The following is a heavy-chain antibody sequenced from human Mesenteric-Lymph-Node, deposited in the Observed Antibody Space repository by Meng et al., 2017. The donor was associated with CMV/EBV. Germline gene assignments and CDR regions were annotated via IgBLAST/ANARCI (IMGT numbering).Heavy chain of an antibody. CDR1: TSYA. D-gene: IGHD2-2*01. CDR2: INTNTGNP. CDR3: ARNCSSTSCYWSSGYNWFDP. Sequence: TSYAMNWVRRAPGQGLEWMGWINTNTGNPTYAQGFTGRFVFSLDTSVSTAYLQISSLKAEDTAVYYCARNCSSTSCYWSSGYNWFDPWGQGTLVTVSS. J-gene: IGHJ5*02. V-gene: IGHV7-4-1*02.